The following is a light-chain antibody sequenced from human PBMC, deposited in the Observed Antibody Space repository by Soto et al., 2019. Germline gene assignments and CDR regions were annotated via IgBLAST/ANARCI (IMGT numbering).Light chain of an antibody. CDR1: QSVRSY. Sequence: EIVLTQSPATLSLSPGERATLSCRASQSVRSYLAWYQQKPGQAPRLLIYDASNRATGIPARFSGSGSGTDFSLTICSLEPEDFAVYYCQQRSNWPPLTFGGGTKVEIK. CDR3: QQRSNWPPLT. V-gene: IGKV3-11*01. CDR2: DAS. J-gene: IGKJ4*01.